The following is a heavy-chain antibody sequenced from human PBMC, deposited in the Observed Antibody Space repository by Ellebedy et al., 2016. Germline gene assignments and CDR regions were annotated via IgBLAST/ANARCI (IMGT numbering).Heavy chain of an antibody. Sequence: ASVKVSCXASGYTFTSYYMHWVRQAPGQGLEWMGWINPNSGGTNYAQKFQGWVTMTRDTSISTAYMELSRLRSDDTAVYYCARSQSSYDILTGYYSPSVGYFDYWGQGTLVTVSS. CDR1: GYTFTSYY. V-gene: IGHV1-2*04. CDR2: INPNSGGT. J-gene: IGHJ4*02. CDR3: ARSQSSYDILTGYYSPSVGYFDY. D-gene: IGHD3-9*01.